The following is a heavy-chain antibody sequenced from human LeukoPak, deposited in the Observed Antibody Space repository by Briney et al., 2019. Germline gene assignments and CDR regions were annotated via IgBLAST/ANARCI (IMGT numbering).Heavy chain of an antibody. J-gene: IGHJ4*02. D-gene: IGHD3-9*01. Sequence: GGSLRLSCTASGFIFSSYSMNWVRQAPGKGLEWVSSISSDSRYFYYADSVKGRFTISRDNAKNSLYLQMNSLRAEDTAVYYCARDKRYFDWLLYFDYWGQGTLVTVSS. V-gene: IGHV3-21*01. CDR2: ISSDSRYF. CDR3: ARDKRYFDWLLYFDY. CDR1: GFIFSSYS.